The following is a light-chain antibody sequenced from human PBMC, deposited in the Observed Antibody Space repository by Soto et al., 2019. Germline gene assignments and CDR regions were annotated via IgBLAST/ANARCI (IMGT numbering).Light chain of an antibody. CDR3: QQYESSPIT. Sequence: EGVLTQSPVTLSLSPGEQATLSCRASQSFRGLLAWYQQKPGQAPRLRIYDAYNRATGIPDRFSGSGSGTDFTLTISRLEPEDCAVYYCQQYESSPITFGQGTRLEIK. CDR2: DAY. CDR1: QSFRGL. J-gene: IGKJ5*01. V-gene: IGKV3-20*01.